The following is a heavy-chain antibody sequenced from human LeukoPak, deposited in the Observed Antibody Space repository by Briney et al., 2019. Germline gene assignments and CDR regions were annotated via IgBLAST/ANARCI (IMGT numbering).Heavy chain of an antibody. J-gene: IGHJ4*02. CDR1: GGSFSGYY. CDR2: ISYSGNT. D-gene: IGHD3-22*01. CDR3: ARGVGSGYTDY. Sequence: SETLSLTYAVYGGSFSGYYWTWIRQPPGKGLEWIGFISYSGNTNYNPSLESRVTISLDTSKNQFSLKLISVTAADTAVYYCARGVGSGYTDYWGQGALVTVSS. V-gene: IGHV4-59*01.